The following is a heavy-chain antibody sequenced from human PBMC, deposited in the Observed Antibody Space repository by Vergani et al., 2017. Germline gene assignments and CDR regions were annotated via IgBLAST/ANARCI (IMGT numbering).Heavy chain of an antibody. CDR3: AREKSVAVAGFDY. CDR1: GGSISGYY. D-gene: IGHD6-19*01. Sequence: QVQLQELGPGLVKPSETLSLTCTVSGGSISGYYWSWIRQPPGKGLEWIGYIYYSGSTNYNPSLKSRVTISVDTSKNQFSLKLSSVTAADTAVYYCAREKSVAVAGFDYWGQGTLVTVSS. V-gene: IGHV4-59*01. CDR2: IYYSGST. J-gene: IGHJ4*02.